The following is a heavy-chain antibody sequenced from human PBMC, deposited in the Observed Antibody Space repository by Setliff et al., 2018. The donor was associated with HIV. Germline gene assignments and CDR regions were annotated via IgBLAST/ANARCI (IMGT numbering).Heavy chain of an antibody. CDR2: IIPIFGTT. D-gene: IGHD3-10*01. V-gene: IGHV1-69*05. Sequence: SVKVSCKASGGTFSSYTIDWVRQAPGQGLEWMGGIIPIFGTTNYAQKFQGRVTITTDESTSTAYMELSSLRSEDTALYYCARTREMVRGVITPAFDYWGLGTLVTVSS. CDR1: GGTFSSYT. CDR3: ARTREMVRGVITPAFDY. J-gene: IGHJ4*02.